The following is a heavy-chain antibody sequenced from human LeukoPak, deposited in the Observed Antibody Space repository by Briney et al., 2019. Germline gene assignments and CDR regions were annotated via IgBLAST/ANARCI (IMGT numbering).Heavy chain of an antibody. CDR1: GFTFSDYY. CDR3: ARVQPHYYDSSGYPPDY. D-gene: IGHD3-22*01. CDR2: ISSRGSTI. J-gene: IGHJ4*02. Sequence: PGGSLRLSCAASGFTFSDYYMSWIRHAAGKGLEWVSYISSRGSTIYYADSVKGRFTISRDNAKNSLYLQMNSLMAEDTAVYYCARVQPHYYDSSGYPPDYWGQGTLVTVSS. V-gene: IGHV3-11*01.